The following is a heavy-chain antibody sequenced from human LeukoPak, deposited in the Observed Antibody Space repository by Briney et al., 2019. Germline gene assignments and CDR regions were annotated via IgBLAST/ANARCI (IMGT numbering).Heavy chain of an antibody. Sequence: PGGSLRLSCAASGFTFSAYAMTWVRQAPGKGLEWVSSISSSSSYIYYADSVKGRFTISRDNAKNSLYLQMNSLRAEDTAVYYCAREYSGSYRIRHFDYWGQGTLVTVSS. CDR2: ISSSSSYI. D-gene: IGHD1-26*01. J-gene: IGHJ4*02. CDR3: AREYSGSYRIRHFDY. CDR1: GFTFSAYA. V-gene: IGHV3-21*01.